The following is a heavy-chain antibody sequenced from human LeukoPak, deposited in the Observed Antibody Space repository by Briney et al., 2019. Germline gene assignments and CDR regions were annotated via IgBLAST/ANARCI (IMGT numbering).Heavy chain of an antibody. CDR1: GFTFSNYN. D-gene: IGHD2-21*02. V-gene: IGHV3-21*01. CDR3: ARVTFSGLDP. Sequence: PGGSLRLSCAAPGFTFSNYNMNWVRQAPGKGLEWISSITSTSSYKFYADSVKGRFTISRDNAQNSVYLQMNSLRADDTAVYYCARVTFSGLDPWGQGALVTVSS. CDR2: ITSTSSYK. J-gene: IGHJ5*02.